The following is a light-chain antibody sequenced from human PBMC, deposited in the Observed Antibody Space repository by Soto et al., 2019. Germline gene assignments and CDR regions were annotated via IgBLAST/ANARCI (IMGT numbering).Light chain of an antibody. CDR3: SSYRSSDTLEV. CDR1: SEDIGAYDY. CDR2: AVN. V-gene: IGLV2-14*01. Sequence: QSALTQPASVSASPGQSIFISCTGTSEDIGAYDYVSWYQQHPGKAPKLILYAVNDRPSGVSSRFSGSKSGNTAFLTISGVQPDDEADYYGSSYRSSDTLEVFGTGTKLTVL. J-gene: IGLJ1*01.